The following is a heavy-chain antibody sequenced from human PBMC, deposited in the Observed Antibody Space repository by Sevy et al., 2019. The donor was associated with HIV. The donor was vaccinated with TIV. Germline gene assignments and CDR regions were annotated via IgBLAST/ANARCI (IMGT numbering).Heavy chain of an antibody. J-gene: IGHJ6*02. Sequence: GGSLRLSCAASGFAFSTYGLYWVRQAPGKGLEWVAVIWFDGSEKYYADSVKGRFTISRDNSKNTLYLQMNSLTAADTAVYYWARGQGDDYNYGLDVWGQGTTVTVSS. CDR1: GFAFSTYG. D-gene: IGHD1-26*01. CDR2: IWFDGSEK. V-gene: IGHV3-33*01. CDR3: ARGQGDDYNYGLDV.